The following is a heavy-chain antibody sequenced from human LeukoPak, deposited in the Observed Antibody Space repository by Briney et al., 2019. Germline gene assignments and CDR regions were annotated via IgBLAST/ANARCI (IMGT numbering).Heavy chain of an antibody. D-gene: IGHD3-3*01. Sequence: GGSLRLSCAASGFTVSSNYMSWVRQAPGKGLEWVSVMYSGGRTNSADSVKGRFTISRDNSKTTLYLQMNSLRAEDTAVYYCARSITIFGVSDMDVWGQGTTVTVSS. V-gene: IGHV3-66*01. CDR3: ARSITIFGVSDMDV. CDR2: MYSGGRT. CDR1: GFTVSSNY. J-gene: IGHJ6*02.